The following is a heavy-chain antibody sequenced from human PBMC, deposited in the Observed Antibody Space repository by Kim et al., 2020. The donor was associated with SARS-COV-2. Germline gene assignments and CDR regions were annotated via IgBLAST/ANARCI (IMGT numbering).Heavy chain of an antibody. V-gene: IGHV4-59*01. Sequence: SETLSLTCTVSGGSISSYYWSWIRQPPGKGLEWIGYIYYSASTNYNPSLKSRVTISVDTSKNQFSLKLSSVTAADTAVYYCARLSGYYYFDYWGQGTLVT. CDR2: IYYSAST. CDR3: ARLSGYYYFDY. J-gene: IGHJ4*02. CDR1: GGSISSYY. D-gene: IGHD3-22*01.